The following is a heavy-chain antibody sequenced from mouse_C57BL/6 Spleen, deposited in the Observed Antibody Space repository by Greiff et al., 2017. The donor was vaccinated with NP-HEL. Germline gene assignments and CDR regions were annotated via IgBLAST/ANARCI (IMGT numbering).Heavy chain of an antibody. CDR1: GYSFTGYY. Sequence: VQLKQSGPELVKPGASVKISCKASGYSFTGYYMNWVKQSPEKSLEWIGEINPSTGGTTYNQKFKAKATFTVDKSSSTAYMQLKSLTSEDSAVYYCAREGDYYYGSSHFDYWGQGTTLTVSS. CDR2: INPSTGGT. V-gene: IGHV1-42*01. D-gene: IGHD1-1*01. CDR3: AREGDYYYGSSHFDY. J-gene: IGHJ2*01.